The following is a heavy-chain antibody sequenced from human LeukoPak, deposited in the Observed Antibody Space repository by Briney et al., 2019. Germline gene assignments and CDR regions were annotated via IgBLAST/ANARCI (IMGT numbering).Heavy chain of an antibody. CDR1: VASLSGYY. J-gene: IGHJ6*03. D-gene: IGHD3-22*01. CDR3: ARLAYTKSSNYYCHYLDV. V-gene: IGHV4-34*01. Sequence: SETLSLTCGVSVASLSGYYWNWIRHPPGKGLEWIGQIKPRGRTNYISSLKSRVTISGDMSKNQFSLTPSSVAAADTAVYYCARLAYTKSSNYYCHYLDVWGKGICVSVSS. CDR2: IKPRGRT.